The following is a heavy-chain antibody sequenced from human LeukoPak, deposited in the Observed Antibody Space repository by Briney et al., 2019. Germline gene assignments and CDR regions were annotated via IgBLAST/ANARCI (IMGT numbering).Heavy chain of an antibody. D-gene: IGHD3-16*02. CDR1: GFTFSSYA. CDR2: ISGSGGST. CDR3: ARDFYDYVWGSYRHPFDY. V-gene: IGHV3-23*01. Sequence: GGSLRLSCAASGFTFSSYAMSWVRQAPGKGLEWVSAISGSGGSTYYADSVKGRFTISRDNAKNSLYLQMNSLRAEDTAVYYCARDFYDYVWGSYRHPFDYWGQGTLVTVSS. J-gene: IGHJ4*02.